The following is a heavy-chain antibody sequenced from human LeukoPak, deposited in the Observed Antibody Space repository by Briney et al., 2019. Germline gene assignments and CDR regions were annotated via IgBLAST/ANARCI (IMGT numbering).Heavy chain of an antibody. Sequence: ASVKVSCKASGYTFTSYGISWVRQAPGQGLEWMGWISAYNGHTNYAQNFQGRVTMTTDTSTSTAYMELSSLRSEDTAVYYCARAGELDSSGYYDWFDPWGQGTLVTVSS. CDR1: GYTFTSYG. V-gene: IGHV1-18*01. D-gene: IGHD3-22*01. CDR3: ARAGELDSSGYYDWFDP. CDR2: ISAYNGHT. J-gene: IGHJ5*02.